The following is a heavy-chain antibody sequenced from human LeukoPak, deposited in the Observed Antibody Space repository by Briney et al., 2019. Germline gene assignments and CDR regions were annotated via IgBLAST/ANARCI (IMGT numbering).Heavy chain of an antibody. Sequence: GGSLRLSCAASGFTFRSYAMSWVRQAPGKGLEWVSVISGSGDSTYYADSVKGRFTISRDNSKNTLYLQMNSLRAEDTAVYYCAKDWKRWLQFVGGWFDPWGQGTLVTVSS. V-gene: IGHV3-23*01. J-gene: IGHJ5*02. CDR1: GFTFRSYA. CDR3: AKDWKRWLQFVGGWFDP. D-gene: IGHD5-24*01. CDR2: ISGSGDST.